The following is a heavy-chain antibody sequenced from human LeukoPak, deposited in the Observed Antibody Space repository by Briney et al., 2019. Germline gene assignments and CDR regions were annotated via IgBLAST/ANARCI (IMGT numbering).Heavy chain of an antibody. CDR2: ISYSGST. CDR1: GGSITSGNYY. V-gene: IGHV4-30-4*01. CDR3: AARDFGYRYADGDF. D-gene: IGHD5-18*01. Sequence: SETLSLTCTVSGGSITSGNYYWSWIRQPPGKGLEWIGYISYSGSTYYNPSLKSRITISVDTSKNQFSLRLSSVTAADTAVYYCAARDFGYRYADGDFWGQGTLVTVSS. J-gene: IGHJ4*02.